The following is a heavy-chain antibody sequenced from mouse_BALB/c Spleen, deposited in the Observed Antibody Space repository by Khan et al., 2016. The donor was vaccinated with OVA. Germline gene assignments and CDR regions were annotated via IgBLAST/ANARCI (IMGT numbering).Heavy chain of an antibody. CDR3: TRGSGKFRFAY. D-gene: IGHD1-3*01. J-gene: IGHJ3*01. V-gene: IGHV1S137*01. CDR2: ISTYYGDA. Sequence: QVQLQQPGAELVRPGVSVKISCKGSDYTFTDYAMHWVKQSHSKILEWIGVISTYYGDATYNQKFKGKATMTVDKSSSTAYMELARLTSEDSAIYYCTRGSGKFRFAYWGQGTLVTVSA. CDR1: DYTFTDYA.